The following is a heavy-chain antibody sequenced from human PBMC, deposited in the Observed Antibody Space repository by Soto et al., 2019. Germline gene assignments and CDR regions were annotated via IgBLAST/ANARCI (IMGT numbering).Heavy chain of an antibody. CDR3: ARDGSDFWSGYYGSSFCY. V-gene: IGHV1-69*12. Sequence: QVQLVQSGAEVKKPGSSVKVSCKASGGTFSSYAISWVRQAPGQGLEWMGGIIPIFGTANYAQKFQGRVTITADESTSTAYMELSSLRSEDTAVYYCARDGSDFWSGYYGSSFCYWGQGTLVTVSS. D-gene: IGHD3-3*01. J-gene: IGHJ4*02. CDR1: GGTFSSYA. CDR2: IIPIFGTA.